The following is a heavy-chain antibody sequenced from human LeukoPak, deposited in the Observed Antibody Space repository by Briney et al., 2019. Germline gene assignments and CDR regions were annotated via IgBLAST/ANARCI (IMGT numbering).Heavy chain of an antibody. D-gene: IGHD3-10*01. V-gene: IGHV3-30*01. CDR1: GFTFSRNV. CDR2: ISYDGNNK. J-gene: IGHJ6*03. Sequence: GGSLRLSCAASGFTFSRNVMHWVRQAPGKGLEWVALISYDGNNKFYADSVKGRFTISRDNSRNTLFLQMNSLRGEDAAVYSCAKGGIPTGPYYYFYYMDVWGKGTAVTVSS. CDR3: AKGGIPTGPYYYFYYMDV.